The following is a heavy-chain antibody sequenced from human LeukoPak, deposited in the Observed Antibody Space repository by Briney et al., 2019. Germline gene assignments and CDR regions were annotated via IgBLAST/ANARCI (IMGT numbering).Heavy chain of an antibody. D-gene: IGHD3-10*01. Sequence: GGSLRLSCAASGFTFSNAWMSWVRQAPGKGLEWVAVISYDGSNKYYADSVKGRFTISRDNSKNTLYLQMNSLRAEDTAVYYCARGPRGGYNWFDPWGQGTLVTVSS. CDR1: GFTFSNAW. CDR3: ARGPRGGYNWFDP. CDR2: ISYDGSNK. J-gene: IGHJ5*02. V-gene: IGHV3-30-3*01.